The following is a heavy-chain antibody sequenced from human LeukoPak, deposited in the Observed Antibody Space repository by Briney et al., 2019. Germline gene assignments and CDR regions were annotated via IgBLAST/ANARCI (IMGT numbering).Heavy chain of an antibody. D-gene: IGHD2-15*01. Sequence: PSETLSLTCTVSGGSISSYYWSWIQQPAGKGLEWIGRIYTSGSTNYNPSLKSRVTMSVDTSKNQFSLKLSSVTAADTAVYYCARYYQYCSGGSCSLDAFDIWGQGTMVTVSS. J-gene: IGHJ3*02. CDR2: IYTSGST. CDR1: GGSISSYY. V-gene: IGHV4-4*07. CDR3: ARYYQYCSGGSCSLDAFDI.